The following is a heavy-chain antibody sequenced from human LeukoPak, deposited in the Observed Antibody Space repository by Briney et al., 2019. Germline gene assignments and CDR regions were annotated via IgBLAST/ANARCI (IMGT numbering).Heavy chain of an antibody. CDR2: IKPDIAVT. CDR1: GYTSTAYY. D-gene: IGHD2-21*02. J-gene: IGHJ4*02. V-gene: IGHV1-2*02. CDR3: ARGYCSGDCFTLFDY. Sequence: SLKPSCEVSGYTSTAYYITTGRQSPGHRLKSRGWIKPDIAVTNYAQNLQGRVTMTGDTSISTSYMELSSLRSDDTAVYSCARGYCSGDCFTLFDYWGQGTLVTVSS.